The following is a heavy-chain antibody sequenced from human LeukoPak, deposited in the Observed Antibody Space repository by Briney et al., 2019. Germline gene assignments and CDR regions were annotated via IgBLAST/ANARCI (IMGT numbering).Heavy chain of an antibody. V-gene: IGHV7-4-1*02. CDR1: GYTFTSYA. D-gene: IGHD4-17*01. CDR2: INTNTGNP. Sequence: ASVKVSCKASGYTFTSYAMNWVRQAPGQGLEWMGWINTNTGNPTYAQGFTGRFVFSLDTSVSTAYLQISSLKAEDTAVYYCARTVDYGDYAGVEGGYAYFDCWGQGTLVTVSS. CDR3: ARTVDYGDYAGVEGGYAYFDC. J-gene: IGHJ4*02.